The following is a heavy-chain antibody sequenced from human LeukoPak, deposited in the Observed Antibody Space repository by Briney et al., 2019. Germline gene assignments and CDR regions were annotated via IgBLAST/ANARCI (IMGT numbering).Heavy chain of an antibody. J-gene: IGHJ2*01. CDR2: ISYDGSNK. D-gene: IGHD3-22*01. V-gene: IGHV3-30*03. Sequence: PGRSLRLSCAASGFTFSSYGMHWVRQAPGKGLEWVAVISYDGSNKYYADSVKGRFTISRDNSKNTLYLQMNSLRADDTAVYYCARDRDSRWDFDLWGRGTLVTVSS. CDR1: GFTFSSYG. CDR3: ARDRDSRWDFDL.